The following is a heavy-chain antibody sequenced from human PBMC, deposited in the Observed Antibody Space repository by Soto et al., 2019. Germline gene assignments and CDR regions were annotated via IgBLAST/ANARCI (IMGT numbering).Heavy chain of an antibody. CDR1: GFTFSDYG. CDR3: ARDRWVTTWGFDY. J-gene: IGHJ4*02. V-gene: IGHV3-48*02. CDR2: ISPTGVI. D-gene: IGHD4-17*01. Sequence: HPGGSLSLSCAASGFTFSDYGMHWVRQAPGKGLEWISYISPTGVINSADSVKGRFTISRDKAQSSLHLQMNSLKDADTAVYFCARDRWVTTWGFDYWGQGALVTVSS.